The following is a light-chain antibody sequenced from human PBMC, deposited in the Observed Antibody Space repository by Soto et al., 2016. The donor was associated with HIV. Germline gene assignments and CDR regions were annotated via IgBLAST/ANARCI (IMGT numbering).Light chain of an antibody. J-gene: IGLJ1*01. CDR3: NSRDSSGLHLVV. V-gene: IGLV3-19*01. CDR2: GKN. CDR1: TLRNYY. Sequence: SSELTQDPAVSVALGQTVTITCQGDTLRNYYASWYQQKPGQAPLLVISGKNNRPSGIPDRFSGSHSGHTASLTITGAQAEDDADYYCNSRDSSGLHLVVFGSGTKVTV.